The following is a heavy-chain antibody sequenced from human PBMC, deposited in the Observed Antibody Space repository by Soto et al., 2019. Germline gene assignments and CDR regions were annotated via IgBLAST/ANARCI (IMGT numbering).Heavy chain of an antibody. CDR2: ISGSGGST. CDR1: GFTFSSYA. V-gene: IGHV3-23*01. D-gene: IGHD3-16*02. Sequence: GGSLRLSYAASGFTFSSYAMSWVRQAPGKGLEWVSAISGSGGSTYYADSVKGRFTISRDNSKTTLYLQMNSLGAEAPALYYCPKARESFGGGISWGQGPLVPVSS. CDR3: PKARESFGGGIS. J-gene: IGHJ5*02.